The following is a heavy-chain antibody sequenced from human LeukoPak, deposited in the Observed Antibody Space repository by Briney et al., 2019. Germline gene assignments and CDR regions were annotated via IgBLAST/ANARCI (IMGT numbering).Heavy chain of an antibody. CDR1: GFTFSSYA. J-gene: IGHJ4*02. V-gene: IGHV3-23*01. D-gene: IGHD6-13*01. CDR2: IGNSDTST. CDR3: GGSEYRSSWYVRY. Sequence: GGSLRLSCAASGFTFSSYAMSWVRQAPGKGLEWVSTIGNSDTSTYYADSVKGRFTISRDNSKNTLYLQMNSLRAEDTAVYFCGGSEYRSSWYVRYWGQGTLVTVSS.